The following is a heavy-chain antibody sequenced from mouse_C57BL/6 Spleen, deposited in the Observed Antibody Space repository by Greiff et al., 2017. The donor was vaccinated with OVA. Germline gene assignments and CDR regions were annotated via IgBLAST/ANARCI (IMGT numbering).Heavy chain of an antibody. CDR1: GFTFSDYG. D-gene: IGHD1-1*01. Sequence: EVQRVESGGGLVKPGGSLKLSCAASGFTFSDYGMHWVRQAPEKGLEWVAYISSGSSTIYYADTVKGRFTISRDNAKNTLFLQMTSLRSEDTAMYYCAKVVADYAMDYWGQGTSVTVSS. V-gene: IGHV5-17*01. CDR3: AKVVADYAMDY. CDR2: ISSGSSTI. J-gene: IGHJ4*01.